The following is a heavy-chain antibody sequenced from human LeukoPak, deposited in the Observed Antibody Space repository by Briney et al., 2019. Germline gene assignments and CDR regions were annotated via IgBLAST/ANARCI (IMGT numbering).Heavy chain of an antibody. CDR2: ISASGRSI. D-gene: IGHD3-10*01. CDR3: ATVSGFDY. V-gene: IGHV3-21*01. Sequence: GGSLRLSCAASGFTFSSNYMNWGRQAPGKGLEWVSSISASGRSIYYADSVKGRFTTSRDNAKNSLYLQMNSLRAEDTAVYYCATVSGFDYWGQGTLVTVS. J-gene: IGHJ4*01. CDR1: GFTFSSNY.